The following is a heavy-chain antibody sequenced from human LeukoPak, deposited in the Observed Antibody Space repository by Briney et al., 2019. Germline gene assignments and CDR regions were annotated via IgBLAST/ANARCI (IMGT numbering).Heavy chain of an antibody. CDR3: ARDSVAAAGAPLDY. CDR2: IYYSGST. V-gene: IGHV4-39*07. Sequence: SETLSLTCTVSGGSISSSSYYWGWIRQPPGKGLEWIGSIYYSGSTYYNPSLKSRVTISVDTSKNQFSLKLSSVTAADTAVYYCARDSVAAAGAPLDYWGQGTLVTVSS. J-gene: IGHJ4*02. CDR1: GGSISSSSYY. D-gene: IGHD6-13*01.